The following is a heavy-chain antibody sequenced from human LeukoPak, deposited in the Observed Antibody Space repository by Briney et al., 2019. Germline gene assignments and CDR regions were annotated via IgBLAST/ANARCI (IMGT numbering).Heavy chain of an antibody. CDR2: ISAYNGNT. J-gene: IGHJ5*02. Sequence: ASVKVSCKASGYTFTSYGISWVRQAPGQGLEWMGWISAYNGNTNYAQKLQGRVTMTTDTSTSTAYMELRSLRSDDTAVYYCARTDCSSTSCPLSADPWGQGTLVTVSS. V-gene: IGHV1-18*01. CDR3: ARTDCSSTSCPLSADP. D-gene: IGHD2-2*01. CDR1: GYTFTSYG.